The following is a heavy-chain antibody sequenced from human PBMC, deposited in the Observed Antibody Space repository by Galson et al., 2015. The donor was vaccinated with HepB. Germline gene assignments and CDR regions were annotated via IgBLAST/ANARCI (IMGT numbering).Heavy chain of an antibody. D-gene: IGHD3-22*01. J-gene: IGHJ4*02. CDR2: IYYSGST. V-gene: IGHV4-59*01. CDR1: SGSISDYY. Sequence: LSLTCTVSSGSISDYYWSWIRQPPGQGLEWIGYIYYSGSTNYGPSLKSRVTISEDTSKNQFSLRLSSVTAADTAVYYCARDLGYYDTSGFNPTYYFDYWGQGTLVTVSS. CDR3: ARDLGYYDTSGFNPTYYFDY.